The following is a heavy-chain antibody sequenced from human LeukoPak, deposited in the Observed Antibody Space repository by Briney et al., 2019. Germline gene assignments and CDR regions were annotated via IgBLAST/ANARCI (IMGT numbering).Heavy chain of an antibody. CDR1: GGSFSGYY. CDR2: INHSGST. J-gene: IGHJ5*02. CDR3: ARGPSVLRYFDWLLWRNWFDP. V-gene: IGHV4-34*01. D-gene: IGHD3-9*01. Sequence: PSETLSLTCAVYGGSFSGYYWSWIRQPPGKGLEWIGEINHSGSTNYNPSLKSRVTISVDTSKNQFSLKLSSVTAADTAVYYCARGPSVLRYFDWLLWRNWFDPWGQGTLVTVSS.